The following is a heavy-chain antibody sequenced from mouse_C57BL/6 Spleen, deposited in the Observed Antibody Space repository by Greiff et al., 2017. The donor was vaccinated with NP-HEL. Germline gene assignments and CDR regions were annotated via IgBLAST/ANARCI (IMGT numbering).Heavy chain of an antibody. J-gene: IGHJ4*01. V-gene: IGHV1-42*01. CDR2: INPSTGGT. Sequence: EVQLQESGPELVKPRASVKISCKASGYSFTGYYMNWVKQSPEKSLEWIGEINPSTGGTTYNQKFKAKATLTVDKSSSTAYMQLKSLTSEDSAVYYCARFGSSYDAMDYWGQGTSVTVSS. CDR1: GYSFTGYY. CDR3: ARFGSSYDAMDY. D-gene: IGHD1-1*01.